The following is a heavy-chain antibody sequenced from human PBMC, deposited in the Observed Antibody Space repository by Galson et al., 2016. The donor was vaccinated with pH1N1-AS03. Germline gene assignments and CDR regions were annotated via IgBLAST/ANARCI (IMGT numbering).Heavy chain of an antibody. CDR3: VIQGFDY. V-gene: IGHV3-66*01. CDR2: IYSDGRT. CDR1: GFTVTSNY. Sequence: SLRLSCAASGFTVTSNYMSWVRQAPGKGLEWVSVIYSDGRTYYAGSVKSRFSISRDNSKNTLYLQMNSLRAEDTAVYYCVIQGFDYWGQGTLVTVSS. J-gene: IGHJ4*02.